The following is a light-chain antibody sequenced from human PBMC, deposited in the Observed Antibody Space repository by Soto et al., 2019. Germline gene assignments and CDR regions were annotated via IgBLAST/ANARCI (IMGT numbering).Light chain of an antibody. CDR2: DVI. CDR3: SSYAGSHTYEV. J-gene: IGLJ3*02. Sequence: QSALAQPRSVSGSLGQSVTISCTGTSSDVGAYDFVSWYQQNPGKAPRLIIFDVIKRPSGVPDRFSGPKSGNTASLTISGLQSEDEADYHCSSYAGSHTYEVFGGGTKVTVL. V-gene: IGLV2-11*01. CDR1: SSDVGAYDF.